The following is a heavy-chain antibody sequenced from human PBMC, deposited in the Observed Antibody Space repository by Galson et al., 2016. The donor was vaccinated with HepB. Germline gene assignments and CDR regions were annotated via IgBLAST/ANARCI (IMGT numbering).Heavy chain of an antibody. V-gene: IGHV5-10-1*01. Sequence: QSGAEVKKPGESLRISCKGSGYSFISYWISWVRQMPGKGLEWMGKIDPRDSYSNYSPSFQGHVPISADKSTSPAYLQWGSLKASDTAMYYCARQESSTWYSWFDPWGQGTLVTVSS. CDR2: IDPRDSYS. J-gene: IGHJ5*02. D-gene: IGHD6-13*01. CDR3: ARQESSTWYSWFDP. CDR1: GYSFISYW.